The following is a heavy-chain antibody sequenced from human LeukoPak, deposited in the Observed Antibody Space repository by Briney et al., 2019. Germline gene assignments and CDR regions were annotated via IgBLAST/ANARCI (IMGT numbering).Heavy chain of an antibody. CDR3: ARAPGGSYVDY. CDR2: IYSGGST. J-gene: IGHJ4*02. V-gene: IGHV3-66*02. Sequence: PGGSLRLSCAASGFTVSSNYMSWVRQAPGKGLEWVSVIYSGGSTYYADSVKGRFTISRDNSKNTLYLQMNSLRAEDTAVYYCARAPGGSYVDYWGQGTLVTVSS. D-gene: IGHD3-16*01. CDR1: GFTVSSNY.